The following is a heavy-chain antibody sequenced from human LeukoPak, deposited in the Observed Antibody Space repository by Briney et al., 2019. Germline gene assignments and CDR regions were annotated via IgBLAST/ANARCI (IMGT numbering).Heavy chain of an antibody. D-gene: IGHD1-26*01. J-gene: IGHJ5*02. CDR2: INPNSGGT. CDR3: ARMYSGSSKYNWFDP. Sequence: ASVKVSCKASGYTFTGYYMHWVRQAPGQGLEWMGWINPNSGGTNYAQKFQGRVTMTRDTSISTAYMELSRLRSDDTAVYYCARMYSGSSKYNWFDPWGQGTLVTVSS. CDR1: GYTFTGYY. V-gene: IGHV1-2*02.